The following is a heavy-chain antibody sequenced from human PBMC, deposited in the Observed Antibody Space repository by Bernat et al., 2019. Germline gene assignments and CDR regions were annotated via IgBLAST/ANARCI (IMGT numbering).Heavy chain of an antibody. Sequence: EVQLVESGGGLVQPGGSLRLSCAASGFIFSTYWMSWVRQAPGKGLEWVAHIKYDGSEKYYVDSVKGRFTISRDNAKNSLYLQMNSLRAEDTAVYYCARSPYGVAIGREAYWGRGALVTVSS. J-gene: IGHJ4*02. CDR1: GFIFSTYW. D-gene: IGHD5-12*01. V-gene: IGHV3-7*03. CDR3: ARSPYGVAIGREAY. CDR2: IKYDGSEK.